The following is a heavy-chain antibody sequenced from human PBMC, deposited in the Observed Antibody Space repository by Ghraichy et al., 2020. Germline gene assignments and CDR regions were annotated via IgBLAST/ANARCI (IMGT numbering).Heavy chain of an antibody. D-gene: IGHD5-24*01. CDR1: GFTFNSYS. V-gene: IGHV3-21*01. CDR2: ISSSSIYI. Sequence: ESLNISCAASGFTFNSYSMNWVRQAPGKGLEWVSSISSSSIYIYYADSVKGRFTISRHNAENSLSLQMNSLRAEDTAVYYCARVRDGYNYGTIDYWGQGTLVTVSS. J-gene: IGHJ4*02. CDR3: ARVRDGYNYGTIDY.